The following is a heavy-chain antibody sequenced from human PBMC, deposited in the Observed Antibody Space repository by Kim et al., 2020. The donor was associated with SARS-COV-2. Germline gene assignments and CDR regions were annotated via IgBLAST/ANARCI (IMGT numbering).Heavy chain of an antibody. Sequence: TTYYADSVRGRFTISRDNSKDTLYLQMNSLRAEDSALYYCAREYHGLFDSWGQGTLVTVSS. V-gene: IGHV3-23*03. J-gene: IGHJ4*02. CDR2: TT. CDR3: AREYHGLFDS. D-gene: IGHD2-2*01.